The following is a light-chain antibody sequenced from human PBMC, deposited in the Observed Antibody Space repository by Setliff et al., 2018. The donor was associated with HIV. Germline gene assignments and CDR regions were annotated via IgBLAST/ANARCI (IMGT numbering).Light chain of an antibody. CDR3: SSYAGSNTPYV. J-gene: IGLJ1*01. Sequence: QSVLTQPPSASGSPGQSVTISCTGTSSDVGGYDYVSWYQQHPGKAPKLMVHEVNKRPSGVPDRFSGSKSDNTASLTVSGLQAEDGADYYCSSYAGSNTPYVFGTGTKVTVL. V-gene: IGLV2-8*01. CDR2: EVN. CDR1: SSDVGGYDY.